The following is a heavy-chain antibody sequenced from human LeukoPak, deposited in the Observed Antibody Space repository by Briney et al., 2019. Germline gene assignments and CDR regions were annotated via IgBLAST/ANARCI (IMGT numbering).Heavy chain of an antibody. CDR2: ISSSGSTI. D-gene: IGHD2-2*01. CDR1: GFTFSDYY. Sequence: GGSLRLSCAASGFTFSDYYMSWIRQAPGKGLEWVSYISSSGSTIYYADSVKGRFTISRDNAKNSLYLQMNSLRAEDTAVYYCAKYYCSSTSCYAGRYYYYYMDVWGKGTTVTISS. V-gene: IGHV3-11*04. J-gene: IGHJ6*03. CDR3: AKYYCSSTSCYAGRYYYYYMDV.